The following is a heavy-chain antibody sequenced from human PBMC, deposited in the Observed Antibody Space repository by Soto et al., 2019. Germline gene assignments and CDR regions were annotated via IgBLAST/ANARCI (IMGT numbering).Heavy chain of an antibody. CDR2: IKSKTDGGTT. V-gene: IGHV3-15*01. D-gene: IGHD2-15*01. CDR1: GFTFSNAW. CDR3: TTDTVVVVAATDGWDV. J-gene: IGHJ6*04. Sequence: EVQLVESGGGLVKPGGSLRLSCAASGFTFSNAWMSWVRQAPGKGLEWVGRIKSKTDGGTTDYAAPVKGRFTISRDDSKNTLYLQMNSLKNEDTAVYYCTTDTVVVVAATDGWDVWGKGTTVTVSS.